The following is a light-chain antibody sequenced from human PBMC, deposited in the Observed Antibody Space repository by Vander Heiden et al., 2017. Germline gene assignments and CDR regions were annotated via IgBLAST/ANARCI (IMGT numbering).Light chain of an antibody. CDR2: KVS. CDR1: QSLVYSDGNTY. J-gene: IGKJ3*01. CDR3: MQGSHCAPHGT. V-gene: IGKV2-30*01. Sequence: DVVMTQSPLSLPVTLGQPASISCRSSQSLVYSDGNTYLNWFQQRPGQSPRRLIYKVSSRDSGVPDRFSGSGSGTDFTLKISRGAADDVGLYYFMQGSHCAPHGTVGHGTKVDIK.